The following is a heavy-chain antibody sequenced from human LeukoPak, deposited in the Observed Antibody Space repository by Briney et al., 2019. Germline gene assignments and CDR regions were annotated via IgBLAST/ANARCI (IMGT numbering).Heavy chain of an antibody. CDR1: GYTFTSYG. J-gene: IGHJ6*03. CDR2: INTNSGGT. V-gene: IGHV1-2*02. Sequence: GASVKVSCKASGYTFTSYGISWVRQAPGQGLDWMGWINTNSGGTNYAQKFRGRVTMTRDASISTAYMELSSLTSDDTAVYFCARSAEHCNNGVCFTDYYMDVWGKGTTVTVSS. CDR3: ARSAEHCNNGVCFTDYYMDV. D-gene: IGHD2-8*01.